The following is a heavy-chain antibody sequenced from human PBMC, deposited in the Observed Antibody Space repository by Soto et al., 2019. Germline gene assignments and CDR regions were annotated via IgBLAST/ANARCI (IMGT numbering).Heavy chain of an antibody. D-gene: IGHD3-10*01. CDR1: GGTLSDHG. V-gene: IGHV1-69*06. CDR2: TIPVFNTA. Sequence: QVQLEQSGAEVKKPGSSVKVSCKASGGTLSDHGVAWLRQAPGQGLEWMGGTIPVFNTAEYAQKFQGRVTVTADKFTNIAYMELSSLTSEDTAFYFCARGVYGSGNYYTGPSAFDIWGQGTMVIVSS. CDR3: ARGVYGSGNYYTGPSAFDI. J-gene: IGHJ3*02.